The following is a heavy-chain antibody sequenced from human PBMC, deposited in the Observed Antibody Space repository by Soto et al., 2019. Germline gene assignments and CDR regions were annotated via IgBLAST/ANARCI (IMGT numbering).Heavy chain of an antibody. D-gene: IGHD3-3*01. CDR3: AGSFGVVTDFDY. Sequence: ASVKVSCKASGYTFTSYDINWVRQATGQRLEWMGWINAGNGNTKYSQKFQGRVTITRDTSASTAYMELSSLRSEDTAVYYCAGSFGVVTDFDYWGQGTLVTVSS. CDR1: GYTFTSYD. CDR2: INAGNGNT. V-gene: IGHV1-3*01. J-gene: IGHJ4*02.